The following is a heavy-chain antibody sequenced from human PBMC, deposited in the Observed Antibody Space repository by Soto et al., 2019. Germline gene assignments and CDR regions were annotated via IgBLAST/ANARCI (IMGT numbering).Heavy chain of an antibody. CDR3: AKHEGYCSTTTCSNFDY. J-gene: IGHJ4*02. V-gene: IGHV5-51*01. D-gene: IGHD2-2*01. CDR2: IYPGDSDT. Sequence: PGESLKISCKGSGFTFSSYWIAWVRQMPGKGLEWMGIIYPGDSDTSYSPSFQGQVTISADKPINTAYLHWSSLKASDTAIYYCAKHEGYCSTTTCSNFDYWGQGTLVTVSS. CDR1: GFTFSSYW.